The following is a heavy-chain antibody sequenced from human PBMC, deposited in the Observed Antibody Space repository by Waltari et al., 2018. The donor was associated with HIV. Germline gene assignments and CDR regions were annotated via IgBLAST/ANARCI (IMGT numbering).Heavy chain of an antibody. CDR3: ARGVSIVRGVMIRGHMDV. J-gene: IGHJ6*02. V-gene: IGHV1-18*01. CDR2: ISGYNGNT. CDR1: GYTFSAYT. Sequence: VQLVQSGAEMRKPGASVKVSCRASGYTFSAYTISWVRQAPGQGLEWMGWISGYNGNTNNETKFQGRVNMTTDTSTSTAHMGLRSLRSDDTAVYYCARGVSIVRGVMIRGHMDVWGQGTTVTVSS. D-gene: IGHD3-10*01.